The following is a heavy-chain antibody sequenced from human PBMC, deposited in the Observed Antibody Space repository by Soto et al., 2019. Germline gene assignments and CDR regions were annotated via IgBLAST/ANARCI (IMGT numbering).Heavy chain of an antibody. J-gene: IGHJ3*02. V-gene: IGHV3-21*01. Sequence: EVQLVESGGGLVKPGGSLRLSCAASGFTFSSYTMNWVRQAPGKGLEWVSFISSSGTYTYYADSLKGRFTISRDTDKDSLYLQMNSVRAEDTAVYYCARKKGDTFDIWGQGTMVTVSS. CDR3: ARKKGDTFDI. CDR2: ISSSGTYT. CDR1: GFTFSSYT.